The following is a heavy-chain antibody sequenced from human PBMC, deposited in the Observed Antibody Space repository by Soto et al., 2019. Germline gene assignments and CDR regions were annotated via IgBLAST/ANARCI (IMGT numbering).Heavy chain of an antibody. V-gene: IGHV3-23*01. CDR2: ISGSGGST. J-gene: IGHJ4*02. CDR3: AQRDYGSGRFDY. D-gene: IGHD3-10*01. Sequence: PGGSLRLSCAASGFTFSSYAMSWVRQAPGKGLEWVSAISGSGGSTYYADSVKGRFTISRDNSKNTLYLQMNSLRAEDTAVYYCAQRDYGSGRFDYWGQGTLATVSS. CDR1: GFTFSSYA.